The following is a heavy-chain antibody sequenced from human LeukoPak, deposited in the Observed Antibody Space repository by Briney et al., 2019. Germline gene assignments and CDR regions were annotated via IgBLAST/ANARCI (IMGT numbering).Heavy chain of an antibody. Sequence: SETLSLTCTVSGGSISSGGYYWSWIRQPPGKGLEWIGYIYHSGSTYYNPSLKSRVTISVDRSKNQFSLKLSSVTAADTAVYYCARAYGRITIFGVVINAFDIWGQGTMVTVSS. CDR2: IYHSGST. D-gene: IGHD3-3*01. V-gene: IGHV4-30-2*01. J-gene: IGHJ3*02. CDR1: GGSISSGGYY. CDR3: ARAYGRITIFGVVINAFDI.